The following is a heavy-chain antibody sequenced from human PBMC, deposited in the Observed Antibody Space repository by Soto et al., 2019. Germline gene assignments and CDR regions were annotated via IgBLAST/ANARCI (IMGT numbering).Heavy chain of an antibody. V-gene: IGHV4-59*08. D-gene: IGHD1-26*01. J-gene: IGHJ4*02. CDR1: GGSISSYY. CDR3: ARTVRGSGSYQEYFDY. Sequence: QVQLQESGPGLVKPSETLSLTCTVSGGSISSYYWSWIRQPPGKGLEWIGYIYYSGSTNYNPSLKSRVTISVDTSKNQFSLKLSSVTAADTAVYYCARTVRGSGSYQEYFDYWGQGTLVTVSS. CDR2: IYYSGST.